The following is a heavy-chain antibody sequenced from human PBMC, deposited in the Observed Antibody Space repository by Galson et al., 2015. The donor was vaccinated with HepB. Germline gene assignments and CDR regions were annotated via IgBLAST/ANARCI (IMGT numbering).Heavy chain of an antibody. CDR3: ARARSNGANYHLVFDS. CDR1: GFDFNFYW. Sequence: SLRLSCAASGFDFNFYWMTWVRQAPGKGREWVPTIKRDSGEKPLAASVKARSAISRQNAKTSVHLQMNDLRAEDTAVYYCARARSNGANYHLVFDSWGQGALVTISS. D-gene: IGHD4/OR15-4a*01. CDR2: IKRDSGEK. V-gene: IGHV3-7*01. J-gene: IGHJ4*02.